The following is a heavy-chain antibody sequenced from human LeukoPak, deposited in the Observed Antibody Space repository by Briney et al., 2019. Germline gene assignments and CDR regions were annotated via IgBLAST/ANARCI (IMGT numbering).Heavy chain of an antibody. J-gene: IGHJ4*02. D-gene: IGHD4-17*01. CDR2: MNPNSGNT. V-gene: IGHV1-8*01. CDR1: AYTFASYD. CDR3: ARADYGDYECSL. Sequence: ASVKVSCKASAYTFASYDINWVRQATGQGLEWMGWMNPNSGNTGYAQKFQGRVTMTRNTSISTAYMELSSLRSEDTAVYYCARADYGDYECSLWGQGTLVTVSS.